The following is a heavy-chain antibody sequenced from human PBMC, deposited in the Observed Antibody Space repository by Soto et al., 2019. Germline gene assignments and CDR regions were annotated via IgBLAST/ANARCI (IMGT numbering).Heavy chain of an antibody. J-gene: IGHJ4*02. CDR2: ISAYNGST. V-gene: IGHV1-18*01. CDR1: GYTFTSYG. CDR3: ARDISVYGHKPEGFDY. Sequence: ASVKVSCKASGYTFTSYGISWVRQAPGQGLEWMGWISAYNGSTNYAQKLQGRVTMTTDTSTSTAYMELRSLRSDDTAVYYCARDISVYGHKPEGFDYWGQGTLVTVSS. D-gene: IGHD2-21*01.